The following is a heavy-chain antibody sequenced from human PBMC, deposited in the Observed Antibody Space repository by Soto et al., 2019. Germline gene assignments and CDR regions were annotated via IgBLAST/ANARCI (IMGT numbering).Heavy chain of an antibody. CDR1: GFTFTSNG. CDR3: ARDREIVATINLDY. D-gene: IGHD5-12*01. Sequence: PGGSLRLSCAASGFTFTSNGMHWVRQAPGKGLEWVAVIWYDGSNKYYADSVKGRFTISRDNSKNTLYLQMNSLRAEDRAVYYCARDREIVATINLDYWGQGTLVTVS. V-gene: IGHV3-33*08. J-gene: IGHJ4*02. CDR2: IWYDGSNK.